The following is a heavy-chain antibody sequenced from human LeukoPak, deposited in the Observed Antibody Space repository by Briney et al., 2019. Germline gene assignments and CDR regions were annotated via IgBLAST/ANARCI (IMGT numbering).Heavy chain of an antibody. J-gene: IGHJ3*02. CDR2: IYHSGST. Sequence: PSETLSLTCSVSGGSLDPYYWGWIRQPPGKGLEWIGTIYHSGSTYYNPSLKSRVTISIDTSKNQFSLKLSSVTAADTAVYYCARDPFGEYAFDIWGQGTMVTVSS. CDR1: GGSLDPYY. CDR3: ARDPFGEYAFDI. D-gene: IGHD3-10*01. V-gene: IGHV4-38-2*02.